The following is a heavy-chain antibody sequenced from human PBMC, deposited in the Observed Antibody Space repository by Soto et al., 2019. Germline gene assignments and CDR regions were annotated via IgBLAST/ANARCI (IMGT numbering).Heavy chain of an antibody. V-gene: IGHV3-30*18. D-gene: IGHD5-12*01. Sequence: QVQLVESGGGVVQPGRSLRLSCAASGFTFSSYGMHWVRQAPGKGLEWVAVISYDGSNKYYADSVKGRFTISRDNSKNTLYLQMNSLRAEDTAVYYCAKDLEATCFDYWGQGTLVTVSS. CDR3: AKDLEATCFDY. J-gene: IGHJ4*02. CDR1: GFTFSSYG. CDR2: ISYDGSNK.